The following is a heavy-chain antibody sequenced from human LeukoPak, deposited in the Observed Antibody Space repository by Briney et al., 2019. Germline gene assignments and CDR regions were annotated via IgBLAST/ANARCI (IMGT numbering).Heavy chain of an antibody. CDR3: AKRVRGALNY. Sequence: GGALQISCKGSGCRFTSYWIGWVRRVPGKGREGMGIIYPGDSDTRYSPSFQGQVTISADKSISTAYLQWSSLKASDTAMYYCAKRVRGALNYWGQGTLVTVSS. CDR2: IYPGDSDT. D-gene: IGHD3-10*01. V-gene: IGHV5-51*01. J-gene: IGHJ4*02. CDR1: GCRFTSYW.